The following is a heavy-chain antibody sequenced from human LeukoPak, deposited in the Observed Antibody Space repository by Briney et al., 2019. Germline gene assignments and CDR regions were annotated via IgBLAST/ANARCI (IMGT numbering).Heavy chain of an antibody. CDR3: ARYIVVVVAATRWFDP. D-gene: IGHD2-15*01. CDR2: TRYDGSNK. CDR1: GFTFSSYG. J-gene: IGHJ5*02. V-gene: IGHV3-30*02. Sequence: GGSLRLSCAASGFTFSSYGMYWVRQAPGKGLEWVAFTRYDGSNKYYADSVKGRFTISRDNAKNSLYLQMNSLRAEETAVYYCARYIVVVVAATRWFDPWGQGTLVTVSS.